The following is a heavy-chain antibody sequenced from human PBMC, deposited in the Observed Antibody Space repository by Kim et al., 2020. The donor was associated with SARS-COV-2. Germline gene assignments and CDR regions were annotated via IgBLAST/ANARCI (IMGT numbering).Heavy chain of an antibody. J-gene: IGHJ6*03. Sequence: NGNTKYSQQFRGRVTITRDTSASTAYMELSSLRSEDTAVYYCARKREGMDVWGKGTTVTVSS. CDR3: ARKREGMDV. CDR2: NGNT. V-gene: IGHV1-3*01.